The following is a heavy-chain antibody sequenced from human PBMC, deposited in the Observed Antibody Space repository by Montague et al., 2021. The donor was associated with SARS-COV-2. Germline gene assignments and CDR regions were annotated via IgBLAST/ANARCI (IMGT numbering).Heavy chain of an antibody. D-gene: IGHD5-18*01. Sequence: SLRLSCAASGFTFGGDATTWVRQAPGKGLEWLGFIRDTSYGGSAEYAASVRGRFTFSRDNSKSIAYLQMDSLKTEETAVYYCGRLLVNTAAVIHYYYGVDVWGQGTTVIVSS. CDR2: IRDTSYGGSA. J-gene: IGHJ6*02. CDR1: GFTFGGDA. CDR3: GRLLVNTAAVIHYYYGVDV. V-gene: IGHV3-49*04.